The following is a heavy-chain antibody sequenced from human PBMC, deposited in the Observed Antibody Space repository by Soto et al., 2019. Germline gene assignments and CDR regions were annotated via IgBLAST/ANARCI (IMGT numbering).Heavy chain of an antibody. V-gene: IGHV1-24*01. D-gene: IGHD3-10*01. J-gene: IGHJ4*02. CDR2: FDPEDGET. Sequence: ASVKVSCKVSGYTLTELSMHWVRQAPGKGLEWMGGFDPEDGETIYAQKFQGRVTMTEDTSTDTAYMELSSLRSEDTAVYYCATIARPPGLWFGEFLDYWGQGTLVTVSS. CDR1: GYTLTELS. CDR3: ATIARPPGLWFGEFLDY.